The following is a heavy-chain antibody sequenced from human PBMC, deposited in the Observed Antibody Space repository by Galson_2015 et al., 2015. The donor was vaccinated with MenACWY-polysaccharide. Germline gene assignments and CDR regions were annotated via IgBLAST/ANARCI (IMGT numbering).Heavy chain of an antibody. Sequence: SETLSLTCTVSGGSISSTSYYWGWIRQPPGRGLEWIGSVYYSGNTYYNPSLKSRVTISVDTSKNQFSLKLSSVTAADTAVYYCARLPHGSESYIGVWFDPWGQGTLVTVSS. V-gene: IGHV4-39*01. CDR3: ARLPHGSESYIGVWFDP. J-gene: IGHJ5*02. CDR1: GGSISSTSYY. D-gene: IGHD3-10*01. CDR2: VYYSGNT.